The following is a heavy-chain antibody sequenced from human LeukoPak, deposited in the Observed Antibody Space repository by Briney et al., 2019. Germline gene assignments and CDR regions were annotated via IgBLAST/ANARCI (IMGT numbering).Heavy chain of an antibody. Sequence: ASVKVSCKASGYTFTGYYMHWVRQAPGQGLEWMGRINPNSGGTNYAQKFQGRVTMTRDTSISTAYMELSRLRSDDTAVYYCARDTTRAYCGGDCYFDYYYMDVWGKGTTVTVSS. D-gene: IGHD2-21*02. CDR1: GYTFTGYY. J-gene: IGHJ6*03. CDR3: ARDTTRAYCGGDCYFDYYYMDV. V-gene: IGHV1-2*06. CDR2: INPNSGGT.